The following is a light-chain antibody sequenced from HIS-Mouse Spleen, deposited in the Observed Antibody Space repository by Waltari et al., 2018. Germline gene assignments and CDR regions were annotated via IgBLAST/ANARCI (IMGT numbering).Light chain of an antibody. J-gene: IGKJ2*01. Sequence: DIQLTQSPSFLSASVGDRVTITCRASQGISSYLAWYQQKPGKAPKLLIYAASTLQSVVPSRFSGSGSGTEFTLTICSLQPEDFATYYCQQLNSYPYTFGQGTKLEIK. V-gene: IGKV1-9*01. CDR1: QGISSY. CDR3: QQLNSYPYT. CDR2: AAS.